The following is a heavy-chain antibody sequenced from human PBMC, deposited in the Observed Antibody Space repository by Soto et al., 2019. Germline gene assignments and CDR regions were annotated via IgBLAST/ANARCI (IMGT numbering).Heavy chain of an antibody. V-gene: IGHV3-30*18. CDR2: ISYDGSSK. Sequence: QVQLVESGGGVVQPGRSLRLSCAASGFTFSSYGMHWVRQAPGKGLEWVAFISYDGSSKYYADSVKGPFNISRDNSKSPVYLQMNSLRAEDTAVYYCAKDRGYGDYLFDYWGKGTTVTVSS. D-gene: IGHD4-17*01. CDR1: GFTFSSYG. CDR3: AKDRGYGDYLFDY. J-gene: IGHJ4*01.